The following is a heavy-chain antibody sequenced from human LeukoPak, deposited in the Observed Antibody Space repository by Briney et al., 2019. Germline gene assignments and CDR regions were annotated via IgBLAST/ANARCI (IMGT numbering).Heavy chain of an antibody. CDR1: GGSISSGGYY. J-gene: IGHJ3*02. Sequence: SETLSLTCTVSGGSISSGGYYWSWIRQHPGKGLEWIGYIYYSGSTYYNPSLKSRVTISVDTSKNQFSLKLSSVTAVDTAVYYCARALSGPEPGDIWGQGTMVTVSS. CDR2: IYYSGST. D-gene: IGHD3-10*01. V-gene: IGHV4-31*03. CDR3: ARALSGPEPGDI.